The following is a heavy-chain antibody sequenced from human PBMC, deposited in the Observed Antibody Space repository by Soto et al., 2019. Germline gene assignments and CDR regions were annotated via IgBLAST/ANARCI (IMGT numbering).Heavy chain of an antibody. D-gene: IGHD3-22*01. CDR1: GYTFTSYA. CDR2: INAGNGNT. CDR3: ARVRSIGYYYDSSGYNDAFDI. J-gene: IGHJ3*02. V-gene: IGHV1-3*01. Sequence: ASVKVSCKASGYTFTSYAMHWVRQAPGQRPEWMGWINAGNGNTKYSQKLQGRVTITRDTSASTAYMELSSLRSEDTAVYYCARVRSIGYYYDSSGYNDAFDIGGQGTMVTVAS.